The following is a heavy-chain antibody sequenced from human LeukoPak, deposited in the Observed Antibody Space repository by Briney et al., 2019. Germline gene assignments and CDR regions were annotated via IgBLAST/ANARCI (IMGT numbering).Heavy chain of an antibody. Sequence: GGSLRLSCAASGFTFSYVWMSWVRQAPGKGLEWVGRIKSKTDGGTTDYAAPVKGRFTISRDDPKTTLYLQMKSLKTEDTAVYYCAKSTTVTTEYFQHWGQGTLVTVSS. D-gene: IGHD4-17*01. CDR2: IKSKTDGGTT. CDR1: GFTFSYVW. J-gene: IGHJ1*01. CDR3: AKSTTVTTEYFQH. V-gene: IGHV3-15*01.